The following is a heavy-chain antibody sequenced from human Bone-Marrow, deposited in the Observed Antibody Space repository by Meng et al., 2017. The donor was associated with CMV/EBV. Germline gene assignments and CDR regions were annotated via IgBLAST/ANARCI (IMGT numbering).Heavy chain of an antibody. CDR1: GFTFTDQW. CDR3: ATGKINAFEP. J-gene: IGHJ5*02. D-gene: IGHD1-14*01. V-gene: IGHV3-74*01. Sequence: GESLKISCAASGFTFTDQWMHWIRQVPGKGLLCVSRINIDGSGTTYADSVNGRFTISRDNAKNTVYLQMNSLGVEDTAVYYCATGKINAFEPWGQGTLVTVSS. CDR2: INIDGSGT.